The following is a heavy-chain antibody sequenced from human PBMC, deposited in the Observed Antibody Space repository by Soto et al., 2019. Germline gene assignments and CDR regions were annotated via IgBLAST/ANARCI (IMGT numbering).Heavy chain of an antibody. Sequence: QVQLQQWGAGLLKPSETLSLTCAVYGGSFSGYSWSWIRQPPGKGLEWIGEINHSGSTNYNPSLKTRVTISIDTSKNQFSLKLSSVTAADTAVYYCARGRKDYSSSWYVDWGKGTLVAVSS. CDR1: GGSFSGYS. D-gene: IGHD6-13*01. CDR2: INHSGST. V-gene: IGHV4-34*01. J-gene: IGHJ4*02. CDR3: ARGRKDYSSSWYVD.